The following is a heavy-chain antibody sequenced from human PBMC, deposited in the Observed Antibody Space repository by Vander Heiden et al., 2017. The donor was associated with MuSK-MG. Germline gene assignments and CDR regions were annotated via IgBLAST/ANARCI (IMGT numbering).Heavy chain of an antibody. CDR3: ATIMISLNYFDY. J-gene: IGHJ4*02. V-gene: IGHV4-38-2*01. Sequence: QVQLQESAPDLVQPSEPLSLTCPASGYSSSSGYYGGWVRQPPGKGLEWMGSIFHSGTTDDSSSLKSRVTRSVDTSKNQFSLKLNSVTAADTALYCCATIMISLNYFDYWGQGTLVTVSS. CDR2: IFHSGTT. D-gene: IGHD3-16*01. CDR1: GYSSSSGYY.